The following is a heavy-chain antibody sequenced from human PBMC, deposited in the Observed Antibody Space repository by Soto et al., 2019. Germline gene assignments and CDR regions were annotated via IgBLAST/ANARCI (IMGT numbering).Heavy chain of an antibody. CDR3: AKNSEYRGYAPCDY. CDR1: GFTFSSYA. J-gene: IGHJ4*02. V-gene: IGHV3-23*01. CDR2: ISGSGGST. Sequence: EVQLLESGGGLVQPGGSLRLSCAASGFTFSSYAMRWVRQAPGKGLELVSAISGSGGSTYYAHSVKGRFTISRDNSKNTLYLQMNCLTAEDTAVYYCAKNSEYRGYAPCDYWGQGTLVTVSS. D-gene: IGHD5-12*01.